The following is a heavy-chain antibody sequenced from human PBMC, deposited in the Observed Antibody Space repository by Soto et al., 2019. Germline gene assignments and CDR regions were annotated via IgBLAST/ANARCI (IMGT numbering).Heavy chain of an antibody. CDR3: ARDRSRLRGSPGYYFDY. D-gene: IGHD5-12*01. CDR2: INAGNGNT. Sequence: ASVKVSCKASGYTFTSYAMHWVRQAPGQRLEWMGWINAGNGNTKYSQKFQGRVTITRDTSASTAYMELSSLRSEDTAVYYCARDRSRLRGSPGYYFDYWGQGPLVTVSS. V-gene: IGHV1-3*01. CDR1: GYTFTSYA. J-gene: IGHJ4*02.